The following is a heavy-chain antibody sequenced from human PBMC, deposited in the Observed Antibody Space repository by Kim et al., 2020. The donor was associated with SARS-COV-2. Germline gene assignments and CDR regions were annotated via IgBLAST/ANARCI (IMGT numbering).Heavy chain of an antibody. CDR2: INHSGST. CDR3: ARVLQLWPNYYYYYHMDV. D-gene: IGHD5-18*01. CDR1: GGSFSGYY. J-gene: IGHJ6*03. V-gene: IGHV4-34*01. Sequence: SETLSLTCAVYGGSFSGYYWSWIRQPPGKGLEWIGEINHSGSTNYNPSLKSRVTISVDTSKNQFSLKLSSVTAADTAVYYCARVLQLWPNYYYYYHMDVWGKGTTVTVSS.